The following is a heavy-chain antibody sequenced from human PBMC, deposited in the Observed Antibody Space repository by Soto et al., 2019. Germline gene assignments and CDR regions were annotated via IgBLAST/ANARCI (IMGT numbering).Heavy chain of an antibody. Sequence: QVQLVQSGAEVKKPGSSVKVSCKASGGTFSSYAINWVRQAPGQGLEWMGGIIPIFGTADYAQKFQGRVTIIADESTSTAYRELSSLRSEDPAVYYCARPPRGQYSYSGVEVWGQGSTVTVSS. J-gene: IGHJ6*02. CDR2: IIPIFGTA. V-gene: IGHV1-69*12. CDR1: GGTFSSYA. CDR3: ARPPRGQYSYSGVEV. D-gene: IGHD5-12*01.